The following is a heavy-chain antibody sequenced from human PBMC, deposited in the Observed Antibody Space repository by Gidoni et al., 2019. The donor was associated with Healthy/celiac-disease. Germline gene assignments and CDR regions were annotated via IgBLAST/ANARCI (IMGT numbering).Heavy chain of an antibody. V-gene: IGHV1-2*02. CDR3: ARVGFVYSSSWAELDY. Sequence: QVQLVQSGAEVKKPGASVKVYCKASEYTFTCYYMHWVRQAPGQGLEWMGWINPNSGGTNYAQKFQGRVTMTRDTSISTAYMELSRLRSDDTAVYYCARVGFVYSSSWAELDYWGQGTLVTVSS. CDR2: INPNSGGT. D-gene: IGHD6-13*01. J-gene: IGHJ4*02. CDR1: EYTFTCYY.